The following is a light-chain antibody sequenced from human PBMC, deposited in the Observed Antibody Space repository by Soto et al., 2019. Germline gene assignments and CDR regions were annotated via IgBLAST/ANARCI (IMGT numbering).Light chain of an antibody. J-gene: IGLJ1*01. V-gene: IGLV2-8*01. CDR1: KKDICVYSF. CDR3: KSYAGSNTDV. CDR2: EVV. Sequence: QSPLTQLPSASGATGQSGTISCTETKKDICVYSFVSWYQHHPGKAPRLVIYEVVQRPRGVPDRCSAAKAGNTASLTVSGLQAADEADYICKSYAGSNTDVFGSGTTVTVL.